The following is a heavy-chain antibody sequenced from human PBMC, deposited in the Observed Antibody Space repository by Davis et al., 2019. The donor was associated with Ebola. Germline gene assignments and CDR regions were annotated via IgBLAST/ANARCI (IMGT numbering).Heavy chain of an antibody. D-gene: IGHD6-19*01. CDR3: TTGAYSSAGY. J-gene: IGHJ4*02. CDR2: IKSKTDGGTT. CDR1: GFTFSNAW. Sequence: GESLKISCAASGFTFSNAWMNWVRQAPGKGLEWVGRIKSKTDGGTTDYAAPVKSRFTISRDDSKNTLYLQMNSLKTEDTAVYYCTTGAYSSAGYWGQGTLVTVSS. V-gene: IGHV3-15*07.